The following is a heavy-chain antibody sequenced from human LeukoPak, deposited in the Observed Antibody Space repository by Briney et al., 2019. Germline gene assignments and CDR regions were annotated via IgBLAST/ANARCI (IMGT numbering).Heavy chain of an antibody. Sequence: GGSLRLSCAASGFTFSSYAISWVRQAPGKGLEWVSAISGSGGSTYYADSVKGRFTISRDNSKNTLYLQMNSLRAEDTAVYYCAKGSLGYCSSTSCYLTDYWGQGTLVTVSS. CDR2: ISGSGGST. D-gene: IGHD2-2*01. J-gene: IGHJ4*02. CDR1: GFTFSSYA. V-gene: IGHV3-23*01. CDR3: AKGSLGYCSSTSCYLTDY.